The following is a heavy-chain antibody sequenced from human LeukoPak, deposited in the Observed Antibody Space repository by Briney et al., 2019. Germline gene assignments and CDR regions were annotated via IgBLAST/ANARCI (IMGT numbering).Heavy chain of an antibody. CDR1: SGSISSSSYG. V-gene: IGHV4-39*01. CDR3: ASSPSRWSGYFQPLGMDV. CDR2: IYYSGST. Sequence: SETPSLTCTVSSGSISSSSYGGGWVRQPRGGGREWSERIYYSGSTYYNPSLKSRVTISVDTSKNQFSLKLSSVTAADTAVYYCASSPSRWSGYFQPLGMDVWGQGTTVTVSS. J-gene: IGHJ6*02. D-gene: IGHD3-3*01.